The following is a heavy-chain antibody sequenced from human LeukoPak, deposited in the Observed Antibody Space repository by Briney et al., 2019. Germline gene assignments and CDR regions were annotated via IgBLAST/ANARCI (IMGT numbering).Heavy chain of an antibody. V-gene: IGHV4-31*03. CDR1: RGSISSGNYY. CDR2: IYYSGST. D-gene: IGHD6-6*01. CDR3: ARGGRIAARPVLYYYMDV. Sequence: SETPSLTCTVSRGSISSGNYYWTWVRQHPGKGLEWIGYIYYSGSTYYNPSLKSRVAISIATSKNQFSLNVTSVTAADAAVYYCARGGRIAARPVLYYYMDVRGKGTTVTVSS. J-gene: IGHJ6*03.